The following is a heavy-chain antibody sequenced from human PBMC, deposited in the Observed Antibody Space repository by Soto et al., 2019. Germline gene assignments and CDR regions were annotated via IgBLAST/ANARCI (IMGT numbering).Heavy chain of an antibody. CDR2: IYYSGST. D-gene: IGHD2-2*03. Sequence: QVQLQESGPGLVKPSQTLSLTCTVSGGSISSGGYYWSWIRQHPGKGLEWIGYIYYSGSTYYNPSPKCRXTXPVDTSKNQFSLKLSSVTAADTAVYYCARTGERWILGYYFDYWGQGTLVTVSS. CDR3: ARTGERWILGYYFDY. CDR1: GGSISSGGYY. J-gene: IGHJ4*02. V-gene: IGHV4-31*03.